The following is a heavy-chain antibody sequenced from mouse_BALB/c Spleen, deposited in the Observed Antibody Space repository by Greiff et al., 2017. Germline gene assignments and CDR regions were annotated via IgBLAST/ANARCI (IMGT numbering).Heavy chain of an antibody. CDR2: IDPYYGGT. J-gene: IGHJ2*01. Sequence: VQLKESGPELEKPGASVKISCKASGYSFTGYNMNWVKQSNGKSLEWIGNIDPYYGGTNFNEKFKSKATLTVDKSSSTAYMQLSSLTSEDSAVYYCTRGRFGDYFDYWGQGTTLTVSS. CDR3: TRGRFGDYFDY. CDR1: GYSFTGYN. V-gene: IGHV1-39*01.